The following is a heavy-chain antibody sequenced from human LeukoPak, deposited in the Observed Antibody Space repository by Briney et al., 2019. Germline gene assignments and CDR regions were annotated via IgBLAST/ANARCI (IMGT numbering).Heavy chain of an antibody. CDR1: GXTFSSYW. V-gene: IGHV3-74*01. Sequence: GESLKISFAASGXTFSSYWMHWVRQVPGKELVWVSRINSDGSSTSYADSVKGRFTISRDNAKNTLYLQMNSLRAEDTAVYYCARTLYSSSWFDPWGQGTLVTVSS. CDR3: ARTLYSSSWFDP. D-gene: IGHD6-13*01. CDR2: INSDGSST. J-gene: IGHJ5*02.